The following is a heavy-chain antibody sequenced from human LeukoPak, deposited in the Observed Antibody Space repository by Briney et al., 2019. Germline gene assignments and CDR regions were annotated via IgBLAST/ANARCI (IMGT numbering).Heavy chain of an antibody. V-gene: IGHV3-66*01. CDR1: GFTVSSNY. CDR2: IYSGGST. CDR3: ASDNYYDSSGSSDY. Sequence: PGGSLRLSCAASGFTVSSNYMSWVRQAPGKGLEWVSVIYSGGSTYYADSVKGRFTISRDNSKNTLYLQMNSLRAEDTAVYYCASDNYYDSSGSSDYWGQGTLVTVSS. J-gene: IGHJ4*02. D-gene: IGHD3-22*01.